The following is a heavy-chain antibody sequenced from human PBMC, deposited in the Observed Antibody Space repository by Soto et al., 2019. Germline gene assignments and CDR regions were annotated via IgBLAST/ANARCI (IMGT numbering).Heavy chain of an antibody. J-gene: IGHJ4*02. CDR3: AREAEQWPGVGY. CDR2: IYSGGST. D-gene: IGHD6-19*01. V-gene: IGHV3-53*01. Sequence: GGGLIKPGGSLRLSCAASGFTVSSNYMSWVRQAPGKGLEWVSVIYSGGSTYYADSVKGRFTISRDNSKNTLYLQMNSLRAEDTAVYYCAREAEQWPGVGYWGQGTLVTVSS. CDR1: GFTVSSNY.